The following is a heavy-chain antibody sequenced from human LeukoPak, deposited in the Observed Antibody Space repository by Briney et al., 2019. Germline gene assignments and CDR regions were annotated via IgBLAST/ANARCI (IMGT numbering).Heavy chain of an antibody. CDR1: GYTFTSYA. Sequence: ASVKVSRKASGYTFTSYAMNWVRQAPGQGLEWMGWINPKSGGTNYAQKFPGRVTMTRDTSISTAYMELSSLRSDDTAIYYCARRVFSGWGYYFDYWGQGTLVTVSS. CDR2: INPKSGGT. D-gene: IGHD6-19*01. J-gene: IGHJ4*02. CDR3: ARRVFSGWGYYFDY. V-gene: IGHV1-2*02.